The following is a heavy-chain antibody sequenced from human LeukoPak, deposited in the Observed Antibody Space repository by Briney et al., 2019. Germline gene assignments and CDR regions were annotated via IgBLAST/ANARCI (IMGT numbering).Heavy chain of an antibody. Sequence: QPGRSLRLSCAASGFTFSSYAMQWVRQAPGKGLEWVSVISYDGSNKYYADSVKGRFTIPRDNSKNTLYLQMNSLRAEDTAVYYCARGEDDYGDYFDYWGQGTLVTVSS. D-gene: IGHD4-17*01. CDR2: ISYDGSNK. CDR3: ARGEDDYGDYFDY. V-gene: IGHV3-30-3*01. CDR1: GFTFSSYA. J-gene: IGHJ4*02.